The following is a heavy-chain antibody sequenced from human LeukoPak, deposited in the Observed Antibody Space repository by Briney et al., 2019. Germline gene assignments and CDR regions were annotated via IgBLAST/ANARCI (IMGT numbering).Heavy chain of an antibody. V-gene: IGHV1-2*02. CDR2: INPNSGGT. D-gene: IGHD3-22*01. Sequence: ASVKVSCKASGYTFTGYYMHWVRQAPGQGLEWMGWINPNSGGTNYPQKFQGRVTMTRDTSISTAYMELSRLRSDDTAVYYCARDRYYYDSSGYYEDYWGQGTLVTVSS. J-gene: IGHJ4*02. CDR3: ARDRYYYDSSGYYEDY. CDR1: GYTFTGYY.